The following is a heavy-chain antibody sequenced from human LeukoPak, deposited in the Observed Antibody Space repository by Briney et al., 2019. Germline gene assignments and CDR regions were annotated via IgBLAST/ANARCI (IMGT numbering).Heavy chain of an antibody. J-gene: IGHJ4*02. D-gene: IGHD6-19*01. CDR1: GFTFSSYA. Sequence: PGGSLRLSCAASGFTFSSYAMSWVRQAPGKGLEWVSAISGSGGSTYYADSVKGRFTISRDNSKNTLYLQMNSLRAEDTAVYYYAKVMYSSGWYYFDYWGQGTLVTVSS. CDR3: AKVMYSSGWYYFDY. CDR2: ISGSGGST. V-gene: IGHV3-23*01.